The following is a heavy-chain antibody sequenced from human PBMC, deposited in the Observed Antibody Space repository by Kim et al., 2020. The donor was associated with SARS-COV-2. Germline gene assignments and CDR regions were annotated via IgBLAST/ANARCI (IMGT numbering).Heavy chain of an antibody. Sequence: GGSLRLSCAASGFTFSSYAMHWVRQAPGKGLEWVAVISYDGSNKYYADSVKGRFTISRDNSKNTLYLQMNILRSQDTALYYSARGMTTVTPKYYFDYCG. D-gene: IGHD4-17*01. CDR1: GFTFSSYA. CDR2: ISYDGSNK. J-gene: IGHJ4*01. CDR3: ARGMTTVTPKYYFDY. V-gene: IGHV3-30-3*01.